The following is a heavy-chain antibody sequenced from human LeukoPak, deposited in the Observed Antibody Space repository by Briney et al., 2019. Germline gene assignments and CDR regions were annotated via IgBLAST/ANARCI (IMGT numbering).Heavy chain of an antibody. D-gene: IGHD3-3*01. J-gene: IGHJ3*02. CDR3: AGKSDFSYAFDI. V-gene: IGHV4-61*02. CDR1: GGSISSGSYY. Sequence: SETLSLTCTVSGGSISSGSYYWSWIRQPAGKGLEWIGRIYTSGSTNYNPSLKSRVTISVDTSKNQFSLKLSSVAAADTAVYYCAGKSDFSYAFDIWGQGTMVTVSS. CDR2: IYTSGST.